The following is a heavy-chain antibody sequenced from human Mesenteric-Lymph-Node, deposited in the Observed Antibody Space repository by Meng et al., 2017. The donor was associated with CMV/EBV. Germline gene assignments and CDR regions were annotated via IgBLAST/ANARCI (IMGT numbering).Heavy chain of an antibody. CDR2: IYSGGST. CDR3: ARDYGGATDGVDY. D-gene: IGHD1-26*01. CDR1: GFTVTSNY. J-gene: IGHJ4*02. Sequence: ETLSLTCAASGFTVTSNYLNWVRQAPGKGLEWVALIYSGGSTYYADSVKGRFTISRDISKNTLYLQMNSLRPQDTAVYYCARDYGGATDGVDYWGQGSLVTVSS. V-gene: IGHV3-66*02.